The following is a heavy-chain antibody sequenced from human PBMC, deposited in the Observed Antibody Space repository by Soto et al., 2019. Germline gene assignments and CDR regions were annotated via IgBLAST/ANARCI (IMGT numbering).Heavy chain of an antibody. CDR3: ARRGPGTYFDY. CDR2: ISGSGGST. Sequence: EVQLLESGGGLVQPGGSLRLSCAASGFTFRSDAMNWVRQAPGKGLGWVLVISGSGGSTYYADSVKGRFTISRDNSKNTLYLQMNSLRAADTAVYYCARRGPGTYFDYWGQGTLVTVSS. J-gene: IGHJ4*02. V-gene: IGHV3-23*01. CDR1: GFTFRSDA. D-gene: IGHD6-13*01.